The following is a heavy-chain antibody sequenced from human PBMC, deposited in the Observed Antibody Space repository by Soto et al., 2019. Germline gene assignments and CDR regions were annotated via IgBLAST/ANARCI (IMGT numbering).Heavy chain of an antibody. CDR3: ARISPIWFGELSSDAFDI. CDR1: GYTFTSYG. CDR2: ISAYNGNT. J-gene: IGHJ3*02. Sequence: ASVKVSCKASGYTFTSYGISWVRQAPGQGLEWMGWISAYNGNTNYAQKLQGRVTMTTDTSTSTAYMELRSLRSDDTAVYYCARISPIWFGELSSDAFDIWGQGTMVTVSS. D-gene: IGHD3-10*01. V-gene: IGHV1-18*01.